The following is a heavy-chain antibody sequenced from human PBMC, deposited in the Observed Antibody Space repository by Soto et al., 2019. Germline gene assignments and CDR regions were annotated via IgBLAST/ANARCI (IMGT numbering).Heavy chain of an antibody. CDR1: GYTFTSYY. J-gene: IGHJ4*02. CDR3: ASSPYYYDSSGYYLFDY. Sequence: GASVKVSCKASGYTFTSYYMHWVRQAPGQGLEWMGIINPSGGSTSYAQKFQGRVTMTRDTSTSTVYMELSSLRSEDTAVYYCASSPYYYDSSGYYLFDYWGQGTLVTVSS. D-gene: IGHD3-22*01. CDR2: INPSGGST. V-gene: IGHV1-46*03.